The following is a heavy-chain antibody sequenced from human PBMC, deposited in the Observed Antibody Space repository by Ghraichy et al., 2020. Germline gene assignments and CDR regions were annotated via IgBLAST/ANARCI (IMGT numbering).Heavy chain of an antibody. CDR1: GYTFTSFD. J-gene: IGHJ6*02. CDR2: MNPKTGQT. V-gene: IGHV1-8*01. CDR3: TTPGFGEADTYSYDMDV. Sequence: ASVKVSCKASGYTFTSFDINWVRQATGQGLEWMGWMNPKTGQTGYAQEFQGRVTMTRDTSISTAYMELSTLRSEDTAVYYCTTPGFGEADTYSYDMDVWGQGTTVTVSS. D-gene: IGHD3-10*01.